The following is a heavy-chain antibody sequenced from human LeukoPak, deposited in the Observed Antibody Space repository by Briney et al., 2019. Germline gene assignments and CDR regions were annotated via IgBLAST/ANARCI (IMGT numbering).Heavy chain of an antibody. V-gene: IGHV1-69*05. CDR2: IIPIFGTA. CDR1: GGTFSSYA. J-gene: IGHJ6*03. D-gene: IGHD6-13*01. Sequence: SVKVSCMASGGTFSSYAISWVRQAPGQGLEWMGGIIPIFGTANYAQKFQGRVTITTDESTSTAYMELSSLRSEDTAVYYCASSPAAAGRYYYYYYMDVWGKGTTVTVSS. CDR3: ASSPAAAGRYYYYYYMDV.